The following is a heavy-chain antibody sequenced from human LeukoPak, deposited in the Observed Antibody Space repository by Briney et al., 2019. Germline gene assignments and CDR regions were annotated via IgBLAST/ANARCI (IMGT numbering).Heavy chain of an antibody. D-gene: IGHD3-22*01. CDR3: AKLDTYYYDASGSYFDY. V-gene: IGHV3-23*01. CDR2: TSGGGSST. J-gene: IGHJ4*02. Sequence: GGSLRLSCAASGFTFSSYAMSWVRQAPGKGLEWVSATSGGGSSTYYVDSVKGGFTISRDNSKNTLYLQMNSLRAEDTAVYYCAKLDTYYYDASGSYFDYWGQGTLVTVSS. CDR1: GFTFSSYA.